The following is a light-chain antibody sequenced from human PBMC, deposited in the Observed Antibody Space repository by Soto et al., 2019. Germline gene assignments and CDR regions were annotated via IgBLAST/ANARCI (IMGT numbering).Light chain of an antibody. Sequence: EILMTQSPATLSVSPGDRATLSCRASQSVSNNLAWYQQRPGQAPRLLIYGASTRATGIPARFSGSGSGTESTLTISSLQSEDFAVYYCQQYNDWPPWTFGQGTKVDIK. J-gene: IGKJ1*01. CDR2: GAS. CDR1: QSVSNN. CDR3: QQYNDWPPWT. V-gene: IGKV3-15*01.